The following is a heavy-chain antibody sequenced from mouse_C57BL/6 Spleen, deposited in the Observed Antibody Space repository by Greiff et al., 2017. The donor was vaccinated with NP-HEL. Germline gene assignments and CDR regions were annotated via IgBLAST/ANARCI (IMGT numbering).Heavy chain of an antibody. CDR2: IDPNSGGT. D-gene: IGHD2-5*01. V-gene: IGHV1-72*01. J-gene: IGHJ4*01. CDR3: ARGYSNLYCAMDY. Sequence: VQLQQPGAELVKPGASVKLSCKASGYTFTSYWMHWVKQRPGRGLEGIGRIDPNSGGTKYNEKFKSKATLTVDKPSSTAYMQLSSLTSEDSAVYYCARGYSNLYCAMDYWGQGTSVTVSS. CDR1: GYTFTSYW.